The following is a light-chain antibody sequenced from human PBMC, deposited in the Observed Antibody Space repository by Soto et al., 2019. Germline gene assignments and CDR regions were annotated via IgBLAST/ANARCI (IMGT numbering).Light chain of an antibody. CDR2: KAS. J-gene: IGKJ2*02. CDR3: QQYDNLPPGT. CDR1: QTISSW. Sequence: DIQMTQSPSTLSGSVGDRVTITCRASQTISSWLAWYQQKPGKAPKLLIYKASTLKSGVPSRFSGSGSGTEFTLTISSLQPEDIATYYCQQYDNLPPGTFGQGTKLEIK. V-gene: IGKV1-5*03.